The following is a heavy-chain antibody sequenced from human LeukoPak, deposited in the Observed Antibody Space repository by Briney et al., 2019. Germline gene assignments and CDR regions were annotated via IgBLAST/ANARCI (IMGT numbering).Heavy chain of an antibody. Sequence: PSETLSLTCAVYGGSFSGYYWSWIRQPPGKGLEWIGEINHSGSTNYNPSLKSRVTISVDTSKNQFSLKLSSVTAADTAVYYCARLVVPAARRSYWYFDLRGRGTLVTVSS. J-gene: IGHJ2*01. CDR2: INHSGST. CDR1: GGSFSGYY. D-gene: IGHD2-2*01. CDR3: ARLVVPAARRSYWYFDL. V-gene: IGHV4-34*01.